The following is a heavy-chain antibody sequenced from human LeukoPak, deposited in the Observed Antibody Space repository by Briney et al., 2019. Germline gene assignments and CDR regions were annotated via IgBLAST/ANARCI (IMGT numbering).Heavy chain of an antibody. CDR2: ISGSGGST. Sequence: GGSLRLSCAASGFTFSSYAMNWVRQAPGKGLVWVSAISGSGGSTYYADSVKGRFTISRDNSKNTLYLQMNSLRVEDTAIYFCAKDSTYDGSGYYDYWGQGTLVTVSS. D-gene: IGHD3-22*01. J-gene: IGHJ4*02. V-gene: IGHV3-23*01. CDR3: AKDSTYDGSGYYDY. CDR1: GFTFSSYA.